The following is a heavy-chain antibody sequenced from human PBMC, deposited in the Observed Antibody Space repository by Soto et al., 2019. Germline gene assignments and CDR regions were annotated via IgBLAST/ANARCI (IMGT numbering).Heavy chain of an antibody. Sequence: EVQLVESGGGLVQPGGSLRLSCAASGFTFSSYWMHWVRQAPGKGLVWVSRINSDGSSTSYADSVKGRFTISRDNAKNTLYLQMNSLRAEDTAVYYCAGDSGSYGDAFDIWGQGTMVTVSS. J-gene: IGHJ3*02. CDR1: GFTFSSYW. CDR2: INSDGSST. D-gene: IGHD1-26*01. CDR3: AGDSGSYGDAFDI. V-gene: IGHV3-74*01.